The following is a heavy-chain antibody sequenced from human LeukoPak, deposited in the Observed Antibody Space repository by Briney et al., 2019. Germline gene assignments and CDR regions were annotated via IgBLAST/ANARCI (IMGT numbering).Heavy chain of an antibody. CDR1: GGSISSGSYY. CDR3: ARWHEIYGTRYMDV. D-gene: IGHD2/OR15-2a*01. V-gene: IGHV4-61*02. CDR2: IYTSGST. J-gene: IGHJ6*03. Sequence: PSETLSLTCTVSGGSISSGSYYWSWIRQPAGKGLEWIGRIYTSGSTNYNPSLKSRVTISVDTSKNQFSLKLSSVTAADTAVYYCARWHEIYGTRYMDVWGKGTTVTISS.